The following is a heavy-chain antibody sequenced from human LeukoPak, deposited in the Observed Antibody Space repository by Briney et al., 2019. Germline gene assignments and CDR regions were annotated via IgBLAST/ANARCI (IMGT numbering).Heavy chain of an antibody. CDR3: ARDRNGLVYFGDLSS. V-gene: IGHV4-34*01. J-gene: IGHJ4*02. CDR2: INHSGST. Sequence: SETLSLTCAVYGGSFSGYYWSWIRQPPGKGLEWIGEINHSGSTNYNPSLKSRVTISVDTSKNQFSLNLYSVTAADTAVYYCARDRNGLVYFGDLSSRGRGALVTVSS. D-gene: IGHD3-10*01. CDR1: GGSFSGYY.